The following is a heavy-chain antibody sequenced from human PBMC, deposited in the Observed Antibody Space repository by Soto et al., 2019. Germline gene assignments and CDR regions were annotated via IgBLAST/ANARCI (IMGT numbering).Heavy chain of an antibody. J-gene: IGHJ6*02. CDR1: GFTFSSYV. Sequence: GGSLRLSCAASGFTFSSYVMHGVRQAPGKGLEWVAVISYDGSNKYYADSVKGRFTISRDNSKNTLYLQMNSLRAEDTAVYYCAKGSYYDFWSGYYSYYYYGMDVWGQGTTVTVSS. D-gene: IGHD3-3*01. CDR2: ISYDGSNK. CDR3: AKGSYYDFWSGYYSYYYYGMDV. V-gene: IGHV3-30*18.